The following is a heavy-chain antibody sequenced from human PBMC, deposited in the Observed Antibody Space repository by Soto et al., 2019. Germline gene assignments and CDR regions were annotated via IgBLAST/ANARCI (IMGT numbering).Heavy chain of an antibody. CDR2: IKSKTDGGTT. J-gene: IGHJ5*02. V-gene: IGHV3-15*07. CDR1: GFTFSNAW. D-gene: IGHD3-10*01. CDR3: TGNYYGSGSRNWFDP. Sequence: LRLSCAASGFTFSNAWMNWVRQAPGKGLEWVGRIKSKTDGGTTDYAAPVKGRFTISRDDSKNTLYLQMNSLKTEDTAVYYCTGNYYGSGSRNWFDPWGQGTLVTVSS.